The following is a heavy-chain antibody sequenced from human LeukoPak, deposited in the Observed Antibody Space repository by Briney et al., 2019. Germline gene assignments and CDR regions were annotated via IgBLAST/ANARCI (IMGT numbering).Heavy chain of an antibody. V-gene: IGHV1-69*05. CDR3: ARDGPVLSMDV. Sequence: ASVKVSCKAPGGTFSSYAISWVRQAPGQGLEWMGGIFPIFGTANYAQKFQGRVTITTDESTSTAYMELSSLRSEDTAVYYCARDGPVLSMDVWGKGTTVTVSS. J-gene: IGHJ6*04. CDR2: IFPIFGTA. CDR1: GGTFSSYA. D-gene: IGHD2-15*01.